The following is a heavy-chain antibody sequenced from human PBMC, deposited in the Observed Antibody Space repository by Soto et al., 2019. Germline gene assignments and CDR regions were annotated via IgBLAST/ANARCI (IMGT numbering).Heavy chain of an antibody. D-gene: IGHD3-10*01. CDR3: ASRHVVLWFGELFGWFDP. Sequence: QLQLQESGPGLVKPSETLSLTCTVSGGSINSRSYYWGWIRQPPGKGLEWIGSIYYSGSTYYNPSLKSRVTISVDPSKNRVSLKLSFVTAADTAVYYCASRHVVLWFGELFGWFDPWGQGTLVTVSS. CDR1: GGSINSRSYY. J-gene: IGHJ5*02. CDR2: IYYSGST. V-gene: IGHV4-39*01.